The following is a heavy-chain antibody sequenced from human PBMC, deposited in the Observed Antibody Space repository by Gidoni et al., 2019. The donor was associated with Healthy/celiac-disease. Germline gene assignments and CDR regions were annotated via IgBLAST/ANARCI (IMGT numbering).Heavy chain of an antibody. V-gene: IGHV1-46*01. CDR3: ARDHTGYGDYYYYGMDV. D-gene: IGHD5-12*01. J-gene: IGHJ6*02. CDR1: GYTFTSYY. Sequence: QVQLVQSGAEVKKPGASVKVSCKASGYTFTSYYMHWVRQAPGQGLEWMGIINPSGGSTSYAQKFQGRVTMTRDTSTSTVYMELSSLRSEDTAVYYCARDHTGYGDYYYYGMDVWGQGTTVTVSS. CDR2: INPSGGST.